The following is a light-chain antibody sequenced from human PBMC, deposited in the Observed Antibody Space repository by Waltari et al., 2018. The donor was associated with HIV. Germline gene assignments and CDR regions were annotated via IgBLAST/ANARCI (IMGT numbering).Light chain of an antibody. CDR3: GTWDSSLSAV. CDR2: GNK. J-gene: IGLJ3*02. CDR1: SSNLGNHD. V-gene: IGLV1-51*01. Sequence: QSVLTQPPSVSAAPGQTVTISCSGSSSNLGNHDVSWYQQLPGTAPKLIIYGNKKRPSGTPDRFSASNSGTSATLCITGLQTGDEADYYCGTWDSSLSAVFGGGTKLTVL.